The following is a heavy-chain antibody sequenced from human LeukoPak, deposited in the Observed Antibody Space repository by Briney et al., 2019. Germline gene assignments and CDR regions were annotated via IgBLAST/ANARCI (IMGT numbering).Heavy chain of an antibody. CDR2: MNPNSDNT. CDR3: ARGPMSNQYFQH. J-gene: IGHJ1*01. CDR1: GYTFTSYD. V-gene: IGHV1-8*01. Sequence: ASVKVSCKASGYTFTSYDINWVRQATGQGLEWMGWMNPNSDNTGYAQKFQGRVTMTRNTSISTAYMELSSLRSEGTAVYYCARGPMSNQYFQHWGQGTLVTVSS.